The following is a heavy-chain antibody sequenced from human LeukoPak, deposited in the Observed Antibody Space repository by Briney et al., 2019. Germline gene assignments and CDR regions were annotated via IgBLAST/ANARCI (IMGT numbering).Heavy chain of an antibody. Sequence: TPSETVSLTCTVSGGSISSYYWSWIRQPPGKGLEWIGYIYYSGSTYYYNPSLKSRVTMSVDTSKNQFSLKLSSVTAADTAVYYCARQYYYDGSGPFQHWGQGTLVTVSS. CDR1: GGSISSYY. D-gene: IGHD3-22*01. V-gene: IGHV4-59*08. CDR3: ARQYYYDGSGPFQH. J-gene: IGHJ1*01. CDR2: IYYSGSTY.